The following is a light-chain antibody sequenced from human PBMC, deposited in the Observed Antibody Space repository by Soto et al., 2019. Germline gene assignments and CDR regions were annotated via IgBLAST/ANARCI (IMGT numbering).Light chain of an antibody. Sequence: IVLTQSPGTLSLSPWERATLSCRASQSVSSSYLAWYQQKPGQAPRIXIYGASSRATGIPDRFSGSGSGTDFTLTISRLEPEDFAVYYCQQYGSSPRTFGQGTKVDIK. CDR3: QQYGSSPRT. CDR1: QSVSSSY. CDR2: GAS. J-gene: IGKJ1*01. V-gene: IGKV3-20*01.